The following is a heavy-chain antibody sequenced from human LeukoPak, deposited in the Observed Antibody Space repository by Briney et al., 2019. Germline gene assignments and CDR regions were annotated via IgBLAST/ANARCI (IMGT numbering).Heavy chain of an antibody. CDR2: ISAEGDIQ. CDR3: TRDMIRGVPDYIDY. D-gene: IGHD3-10*01. CDR1: GFRFSSYD. V-gene: IGHV3-30-3*01. Sequence: GGFLRLSCAATGFRFSSYDMHWVRQAPGKGLEWVAAISAEGDIQIYLDSVMGRFTISRDNSKSTLYLQMNSLRIEDTGFYYCTRDMIRGVPDYIDYWGQGTLVTVSS. J-gene: IGHJ4*02.